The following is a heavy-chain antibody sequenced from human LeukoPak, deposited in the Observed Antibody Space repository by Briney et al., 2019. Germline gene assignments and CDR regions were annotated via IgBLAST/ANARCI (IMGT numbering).Heavy chain of an antibody. D-gene: IGHD3-22*01. Sequence: SETLSLTCTVSGGSISSSSYYWGRIRQPPGKGLEWYGSSYYSGSTYYNSSLKSRVTISVDTSKNQFSQKLSSVTDADTAVYYCGRGGDSSGYYSKAGWFDPWGQGTLVTVSS. V-gene: IGHV4-39*01. J-gene: IGHJ5*02. CDR2: SYYSGST. CDR3: GRGGDSSGYYSKAGWFDP. CDR1: GGSISSSSYY.